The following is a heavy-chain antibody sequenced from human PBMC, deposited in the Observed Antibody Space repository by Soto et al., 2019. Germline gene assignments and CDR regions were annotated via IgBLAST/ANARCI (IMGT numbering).Heavy chain of an antibody. Sequence: GGSVRLSCAASGFTFSSYGMHWVRQAPGKGLEWVAVIWYDGSNKYYADSVKGRFTISRDNSKNTLYLQMNSLRAEDTAVYYCARDLPTDRYCSGGSCYPFDYWGQGTLVTVSS. V-gene: IGHV3-33*01. J-gene: IGHJ4*02. CDR3: ARDLPTDRYCSGGSCYPFDY. D-gene: IGHD2-15*01. CDR2: IWYDGSNK. CDR1: GFTFSSYG.